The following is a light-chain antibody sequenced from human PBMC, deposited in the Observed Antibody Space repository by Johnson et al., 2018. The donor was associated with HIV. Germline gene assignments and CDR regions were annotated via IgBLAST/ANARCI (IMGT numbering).Light chain of an antibody. V-gene: IGLV1-51*01. CDR2: DNN. Sequence: SVLTQPPSVSAAPGQKVTISCSGSRSNIGNNYVSWYQQLPGTAPKLLIYDNNKRPSEIPDRFSGSKSGTSATLGITGLQTEDEAEYYCGTWDSSLSAYVFGTGTKVTVL. J-gene: IGLJ1*01. CDR1: RSNIGNNY. CDR3: GTWDSSLSAYV.